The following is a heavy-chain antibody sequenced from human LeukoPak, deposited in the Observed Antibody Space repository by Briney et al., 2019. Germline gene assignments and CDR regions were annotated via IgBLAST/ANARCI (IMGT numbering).Heavy chain of an antibody. CDR2: IYSSGST. V-gene: IGHV4-4*07. D-gene: IGHD3-10*01. CDR1: GGSISNYY. Sequence: PSETLSLTCTVSGGSISNYYWSWIRLPAGKGLEWIGRIYSSGSTNYNSSLKSRVTMSVNTSKNQFSLRLSSVTAADTAVYYCAREGRPGTFDYWGQGTLVTVSS. J-gene: IGHJ4*02. CDR3: AREGRPGTFDY.